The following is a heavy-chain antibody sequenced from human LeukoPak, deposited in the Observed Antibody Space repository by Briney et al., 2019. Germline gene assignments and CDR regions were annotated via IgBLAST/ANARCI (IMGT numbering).Heavy chain of an antibody. D-gene: IGHD3-22*01. CDR2: IYYSGST. CDR3: ARDSRGDYYDSSAQPII. Sequence: SETLSLTCTVSGGSISSSSYYWGWIRQPPGKGLEWIGYIYYSGSTYYNPSLKSRVTISVDTSKNQFSLKLSSVTAADTAVYYCARDSRGDYYDSSAQPIIWGQGTLVTVSS. V-gene: IGHV4-30-4*08. CDR1: GGSISSSSYY. J-gene: IGHJ4*02.